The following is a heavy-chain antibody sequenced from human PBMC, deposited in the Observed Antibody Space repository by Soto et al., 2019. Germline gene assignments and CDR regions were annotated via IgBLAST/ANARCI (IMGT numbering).Heavy chain of an antibody. D-gene: IGHD3-16*02. CDR3: VHSGKSDHVWGSYRYTAIDH. Sequence: QITLKESGPTLVKATQPLTLTCTFSGFSINTRGVDVGWIRQPPGKALEWLAVIYWDDDKRYSPSLKNRLTLSKDAPKSQVVLTMTNMDPLDTATYFCVHSGKSDHVWGSYRYTAIDHWGQGTLATVSS. CDR1: GFSINTRGVD. J-gene: IGHJ4*02. CDR2: IYWDDDK. V-gene: IGHV2-5*02.